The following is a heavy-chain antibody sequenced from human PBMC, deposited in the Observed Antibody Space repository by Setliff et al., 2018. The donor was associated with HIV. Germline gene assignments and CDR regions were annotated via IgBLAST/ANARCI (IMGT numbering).Heavy chain of an antibody. J-gene: IGHJ1*01. Sequence: SETLSLTCVVSGYSISSGHYWAWIRQPPGKGLEWIGSIYHTGDTYYNPSLKSRVTMSVDTSQNRFSLKLSSVTAADTAVFYCARGGYSYGFGRHRAYFQYWGQGTQVT. D-gene: IGHD5-18*01. CDR1: GYSISSGHY. V-gene: IGHV4-38-2*01. CDR3: ARGGYSYGFGRHRAYFQY. CDR2: IYHTGDT.